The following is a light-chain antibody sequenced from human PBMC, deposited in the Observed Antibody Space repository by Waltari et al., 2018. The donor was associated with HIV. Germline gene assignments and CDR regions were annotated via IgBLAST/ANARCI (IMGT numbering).Light chain of an antibody. CDR2: EDK. Sequence: NFMLTQPHSVSESPGKTVTISCTRSSGSIPSNHLHGYQQRPGSAPTTVIYEDKQRPSGVPDRFSGSIDSSSNSASLTISGLKTEDEADYYCQSYDSTNRVFGGGTKLTVL. CDR3: QSYDSTNRV. CDR1: SGSIPSNH. V-gene: IGLV6-57*03. J-gene: IGLJ3*02.